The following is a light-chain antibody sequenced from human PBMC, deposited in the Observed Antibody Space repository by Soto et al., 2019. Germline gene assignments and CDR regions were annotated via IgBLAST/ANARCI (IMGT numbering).Light chain of an antibody. CDR1: SSNIGAGYD. Sequence: QSVLRQPPSVSGARGQRVTISCTGSSSNIGAGYDVYWYQQLPGTAPKLLIYGNSNRPSGVPDRFSGSKSGTSASLAITGLQAEDEADYYCQSYDSSLSGYVFGTGTNLTVL. V-gene: IGLV1-40*01. J-gene: IGLJ1*01. CDR3: QSYDSSLSGYV. CDR2: GNS.